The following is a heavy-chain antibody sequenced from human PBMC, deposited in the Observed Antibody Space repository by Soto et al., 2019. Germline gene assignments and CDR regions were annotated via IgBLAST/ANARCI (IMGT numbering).Heavy chain of an antibody. CDR2: IYYSGST. CDR1: GGSISSGDYY. CDR3: ARVSLHHQPQDEIYYGMDV. D-gene: IGHD3-22*01. J-gene: IGHJ6*02. V-gene: IGHV4-30-4*01. Sequence: SETLSLTCTVSGGSISSGDYYWSWIRQPPGKGLEWIGYIYYSGSTYYNPSLKSRVTISVDTSKNQFSLKLSSVTAADTAVYYCARVSLHHQPQDEIYYGMDVWGQGTTVTVSS.